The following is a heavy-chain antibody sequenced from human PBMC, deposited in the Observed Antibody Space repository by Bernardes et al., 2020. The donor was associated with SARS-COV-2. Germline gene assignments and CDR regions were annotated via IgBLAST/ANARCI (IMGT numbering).Heavy chain of an antibody. V-gene: IGHV4-59*01. Sequence: SETLSLTCTVSGGSISSYYWSWIRQPPGKGLEWIGYIYYSGSTNYNPSLKSRVTISVDTSKNQFSLKLSSVTAADTAVYYCAREGNYSIHFDYWGQGTLVTVSS. J-gene: IGHJ4*02. CDR2: IYYSGST. CDR1: GGSISSYY. D-gene: IGHD4-4*01. CDR3: AREGNYSIHFDY.